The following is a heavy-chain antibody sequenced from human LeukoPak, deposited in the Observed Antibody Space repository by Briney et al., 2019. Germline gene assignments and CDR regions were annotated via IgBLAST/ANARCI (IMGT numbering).Heavy chain of an antibody. J-gene: IGHJ2*01. Sequence: PSETLSLTCTVSGGSISSYYWSWIRQPAGKGLEWIGRIYSSGSTNYNPSLKSRVTMSVDTSKNQFSLKLSSVTAADTAVYYCARGQYHLLFWYFDLWGRGTLVTVSS. V-gene: IGHV4-4*07. CDR3: ARGQYHLLFWYFDL. D-gene: IGHD2-2*01. CDR1: GGSISSYY. CDR2: IYSSGST.